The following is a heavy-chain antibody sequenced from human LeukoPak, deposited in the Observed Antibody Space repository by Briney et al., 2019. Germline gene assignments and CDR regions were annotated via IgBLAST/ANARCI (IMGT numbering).Heavy chain of an antibody. D-gene: IGHD2-15*01. V-gene: IGHV3-23*01. CDR2: ISGSGGST. J-gene: IGHJ6*04. CDR1: GFSFSSYA. Sequence: GGSLRLSCAASGFSFSSYAMSSVRPAPGKGLEWVSAISGSGGSTYYADSVKGRFSISRDNSKNTLYLQMNSLRAEDTAVYYCAKPVGYCSGGSCYYYYGMDVWGKGTTVTVSS. CDR3: AKPVGYCSGGSCYYYYGMDV.